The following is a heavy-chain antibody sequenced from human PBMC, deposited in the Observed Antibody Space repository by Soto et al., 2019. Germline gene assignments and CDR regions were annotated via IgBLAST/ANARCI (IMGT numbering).Heavy chain of an antibody. Sequence: QITLKESAPTLVRPTETLTLTCTFSGFSLTTNRVGVGWIRQPPGKALKQLALIYGNDDKEYTPSLNNRLTINKDISKVQVAITVTNVDHVDTDTYDCAHRPHYYYDSRSYLYHWGQGALVTVAS. CDR2: IYGNDDK. V-gene: IGHV2-5*01. CDR3: AHRPHYYYDSRSYLYH. D-gene: IGHD3-22*01. CDR1: GFSLTTNRVG. J-gene: IGHJ5*02.